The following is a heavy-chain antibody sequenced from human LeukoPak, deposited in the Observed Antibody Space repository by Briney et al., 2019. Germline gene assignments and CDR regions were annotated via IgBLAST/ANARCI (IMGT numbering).Heavy chain of an antibody. Sequence: GASVKVSCKASGYTFITYGISWVRQAPGQGLEWVGWVSAYANNTNYVQKLQGRVTMTTDTSTSTAYMELRSLRSDDTAVYYCARDCIGCHGFDYWGQGTLVTASS. J-gene: IGHJ4*02. D-gene: IGHD2-15*01. CDR3: ARDCIGCHGFDY. V-gene: IGHV1-18*01. CDR2: VSAYANNT. CDR1: GYTFITYG.